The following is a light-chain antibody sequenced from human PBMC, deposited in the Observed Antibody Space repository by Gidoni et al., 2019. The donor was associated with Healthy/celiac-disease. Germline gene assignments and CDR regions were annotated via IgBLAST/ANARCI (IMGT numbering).Light chain of an antibody. CDR3: QQSYSTPPIT. V-gene: IGKV1-39*01. Sequence: DIQMTQSPYSLSASVGDRVTITCRASQSISSYLNWYQQKPGKAPKLLIYAAASLQSGVPSRFSGSGSGTDFTLTISSLQPEDFATYYCQQSYSTPPITFXXXTRLEIK. CDR1: QSISSY. CDR2: AAA. J-gene: IGKJ5*01.